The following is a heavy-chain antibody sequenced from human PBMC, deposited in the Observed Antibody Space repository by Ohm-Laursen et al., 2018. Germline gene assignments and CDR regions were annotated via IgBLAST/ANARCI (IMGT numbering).Heavy chain of an antibody. J-gene: IGHJ6*02. CDR3: AKDIRTMAGRDV. V-gene: IGHV3-11*04. CDR1: GFTFIDYD. CDR2: ITSGGGII. D-gene: IGHD4/OR15-4a*01. Sequence: SLRLSCAASGFTFIDYDMSWIRQTPGKGLEWLSYITSGGGIIYSADSVKGRFTISRDNSMNTLYLQMNSLRPEDTAVYYCAKDIRTMAGRDVWGQGTTVTVSS.